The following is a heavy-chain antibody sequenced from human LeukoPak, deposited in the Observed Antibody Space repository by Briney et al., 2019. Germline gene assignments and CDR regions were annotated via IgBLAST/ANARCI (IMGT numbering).Heavy chain of an antibody. CDR1: GGSISSGGYS. CDR3: ARGQYDFWSGYYTSSPLDY. CDR2: IYHSGST. Sequence: SETLSLTCAVSGGSISSGGYSWSWIRQPPGKGLEWIGYIYHSGSTYYNPSLKSRVTISVDRSKNQFSLKLSSVTAADTAVYYCARGQYDFWSGYYTSSPLDYWGQGTLVTVSS. V-gene: IGHV4-30-2*01. J-gene: IGHJ4*02. D-gene: IGHD3-3*01.